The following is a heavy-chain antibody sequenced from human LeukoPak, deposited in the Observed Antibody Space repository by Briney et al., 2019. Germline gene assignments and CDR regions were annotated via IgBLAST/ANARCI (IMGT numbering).Heavy chain of an antibody. D-gene: IGHD2-2*01. J-gene: IGHJ5*02. V-gene: IGHV4-38-2*02. Sequence: PSETLSLTCGVSGYSISSGYQWAWIRQSPGKGLEWIGSMYRSGSAHYNPSLKSRVTISVETSKNQFSLNMYSVTAADTTVYYCARDPRWLTPDCTSTSCYENYFDPWGQGTLVTVSS. CDR3: ARDPRWLTPDCTSTSCYENYFDP. CDR1: GYSISSGYQ. CDR2: MYRSGSA.